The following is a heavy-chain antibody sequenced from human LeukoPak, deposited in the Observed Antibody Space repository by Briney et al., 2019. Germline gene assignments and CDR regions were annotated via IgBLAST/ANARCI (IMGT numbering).Heavy chain of an antibody. J-gene: IGHJ4*02. V-gene: IGHV1-18*01. D-gene: IGHD5-12*01. CDR3: ARDYGYGVTVMISDDY. CDR1: GYTFNRYG. CDR2: ISGYNGNT. Sequence: ASVKVSCKASGYTFNRYGITWVRQAPGQGLEWMGWISGYNGNTNYAQKLQGRVTMTTDTSTSTAYMELRSLGSDYTATYYCARDYGYGVTVMISDDYWGQGTLVTVSS.